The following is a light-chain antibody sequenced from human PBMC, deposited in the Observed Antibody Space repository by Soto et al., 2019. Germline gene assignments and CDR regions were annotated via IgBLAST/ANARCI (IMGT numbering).Light chain of an antibody. V-gene: IGKV3-15*01. CDR2: GAS. Sequence: EIVMTQSPATLSVSPGERATLSCRASQSVRNNLAWYQQKPGQAPRLLMYGASTRATGIPARFSGSGSGTEFTLTISSLQSEDFAVYYCQQYSDWPALTFGGGTKVEI. CDR1: QSVRNN. CDR3: QQYSDWPALT. J-gene: IGKJ4*01.